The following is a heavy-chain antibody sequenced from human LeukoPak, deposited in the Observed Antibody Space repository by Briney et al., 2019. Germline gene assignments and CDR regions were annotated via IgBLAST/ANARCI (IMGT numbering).Heavy chain of an antibody. Sequence: SETLSLTCTVSGGSISSYYWSWIRQPPGKGLEWIGYIYYSGSTNYNPSLKSRVTISIDTSKNQFSLKLSSVTAADTAVYYCAREGWYYYDSSGENAFDIWGQGTMVTVSS. D-gene: IGHD3-22*01. CDR1: GGSISSYY. CDR2: IYYSGST. V-gene: IGHV4-59*01. CDR3: AREGWYYYDSSGENAFDI. J-gene: IGHJ3*02.